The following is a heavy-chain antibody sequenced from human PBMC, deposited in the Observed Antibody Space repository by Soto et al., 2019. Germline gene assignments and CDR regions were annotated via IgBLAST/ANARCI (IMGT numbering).Heavy chain of an antibody. CDR2: ISAYNGNT. D-gene: IGHD4-17*01. CDR1: GYTFTSYG. V-gene: IGHV1-18*01. CDR3: AIGGPDHYGDYDHDD. Sequence: ASVKVSCKASGYTFTSYGISWVRQAPGQGLEWMGWISAYNGNTNYAQKLQGRVTMTTDTSTSTAYMELRSLRSDDTAVYYCAIGGPDHYGDYDHDDWGQRTLVTVSS. J-gene: IGHJ4*02.